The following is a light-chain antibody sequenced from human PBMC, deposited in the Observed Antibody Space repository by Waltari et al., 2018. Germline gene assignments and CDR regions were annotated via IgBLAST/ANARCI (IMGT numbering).Light chain of an antibody. V-gene: IGKV3-20*01. CDR3: QQYGSSPPNT. CDR2: GAS. Sequence: EIVLTQSPGTLSLSPGERATLSCRASQSVISSYLAWYQQKPGQAPRLLSYGASSRATGMPDRISGSGSVTDVTLTISRLEPEDLAVYYCQQYGSSPPNTFGQGTKLEIK. CDR1: QSVISSY. J-gene: IGKJ2*01.